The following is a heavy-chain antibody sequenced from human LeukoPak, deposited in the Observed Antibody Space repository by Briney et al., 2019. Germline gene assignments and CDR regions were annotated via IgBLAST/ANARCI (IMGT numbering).Heavy chain of an antibody. D-gene: IGHD3-9*01. CDR1: GFAFSNYA. J-gene: IGHJ4*02. CDR2: ITGSGGNI. V-gene: IGHV3-23*01. Sequence: PGASLRLSCAVSGFAFSNYAMSWVRQAPGKGLEWVSAITGSGGNIYYADSVKGRFTISRDNSKNTVFLQMNSLRAEDTAVYYCAKWGDYDVLTGYYVSDYWGQGTLVTVSS. CDR3: AKWGDYDVLTGYYVSDY.